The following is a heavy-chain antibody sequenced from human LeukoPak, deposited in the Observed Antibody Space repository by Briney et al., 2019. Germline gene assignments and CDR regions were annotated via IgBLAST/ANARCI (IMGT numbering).Heavy chain of an antibody. V-gene: IGHV3-11*04. D-gene: IGHD5-24*01. J-gene: IGHJ6*03. Sequence: PGGSLRLSCAASGFTFSDYYMSWIRQAPGKGLEWVSYISSSGSTIYYADSVKGRFTISRDNAENTLYLQVNSLGAEDTAVYYCARGAMGNYYMDVWGKGTTVTVSS. CDR2: ISSSGSTI. CDR3: ARGAMGNYYMDV. CDR1: GFTFSDYY.